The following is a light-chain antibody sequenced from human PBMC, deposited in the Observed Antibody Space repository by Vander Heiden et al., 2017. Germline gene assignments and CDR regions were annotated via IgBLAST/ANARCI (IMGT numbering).Light chain of an antibody. CDR3: MQPLQTPRT. V-gene: IGKV2-28*01. CDR2: LGS. J-gene: IGKJ1*01. CDR1: QSLLHSNGFHY. Sequence: DIVLTQSPLSLPVIPGESASISCRSSQSLLHSNGFHYLEWYLQKLGQSPQLLIYLGSNRASGVADRFSGSGSGTDYTLKISRVEAEDVGVYYCMQPLQTPRTFGQGTKVEIK.